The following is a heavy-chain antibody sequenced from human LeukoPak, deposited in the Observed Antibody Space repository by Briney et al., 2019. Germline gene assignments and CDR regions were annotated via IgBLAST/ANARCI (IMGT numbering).Heavy chain of an antibody. CDR3: ARALYVWGNYDY. J-gene: IGHJ4*02. CDR2: ISXXGXXK. V-gene: IGHV3-30-3*01. Sequence: GGSLRLSCAASGFTFSSYAXHXVXXAPXXXXXXVAVISXXGXXKYXEDSVKGRFTIYRDNSKNTLYLQMNSLRAEDTAVYYCARALYVWGNYDYWGQGTLVTVSS. D-gene: IGHD3-16*01. CDR1: GFTFSSYA.